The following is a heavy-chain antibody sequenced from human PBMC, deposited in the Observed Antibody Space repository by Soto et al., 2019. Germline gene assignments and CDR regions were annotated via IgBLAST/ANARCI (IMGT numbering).Heavy chain of an antibody. CDR1: GDSMNSGDYY. J-gene: IGHJ4*02. CDR3: VREDMSGTYYFDY. CDR2: VYYSGST. Sequence: SETLSLTCTVSGDSMNSGDYYWSWVRQPPGKGLEWIGYVYYSGSTYYNPSLKSRISISVAKNQFSLTLRSVTAADTAVYYCVREDMSGTYYFDYWGPGIQVTVSS. D-gene: IGHD3-3*01. V-gene: IGHV4-30-4*02.